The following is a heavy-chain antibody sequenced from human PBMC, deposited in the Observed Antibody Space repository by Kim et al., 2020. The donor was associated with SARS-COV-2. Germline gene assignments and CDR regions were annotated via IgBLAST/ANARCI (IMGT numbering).Heavy chain of an antibody. J-gene: IGHJ4*02. CDR1: GFTFNKAW. CDR3: TTDVRYYYERSGWGINDY. D-gene: IGHD3-22*01. Sequence: GGSLRLSCVGTGFTFNKAWMTWVRRTPGKGLEWVGRIKSKTDGGTIDYATPVKGRFSISRDDSINTLHLQMNSLKTEDTGVYYCTTDVRYYYERSGWGINDYWGQGTLVTVSS. CDR2: IKSKTDGGTI. V-gene: IGHV3-15*01.